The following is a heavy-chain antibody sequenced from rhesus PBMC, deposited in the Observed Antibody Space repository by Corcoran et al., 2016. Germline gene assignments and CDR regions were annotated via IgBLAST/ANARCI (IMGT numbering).Heavy chain of an antibody. CDR1: GGSISSGYYY. V-gene: IGHV4-122*02. Sequence: QVQLQESGPGLVKPSETLSLTCAVSGGSISSGYYYWSWIRQPPGKGLEWIGYITYSGSTSYNPSLKSLVTISRDTSKNQFSLKLSSVTAADTAVYYCARDNDWDYYFDYWGQGVLVTVSS. D-gene: IGHD1-26*01. CDR3: ARDNDWDYYFDY. CDR2: ITYSGST. J-gene: IGHJ4*01.